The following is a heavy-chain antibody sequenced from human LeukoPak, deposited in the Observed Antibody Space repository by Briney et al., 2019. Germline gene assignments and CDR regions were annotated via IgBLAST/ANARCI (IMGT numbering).Heavy chain of an antibody. Sequence: GGSLRLSCAASGFTFSSYGMQWVRQAPGKGLEGVAIIWHDGSNKYYADSVKGRFTISRDNSKNTLYLQMNSLRAEDTAVYYCAKDRPYCGGDCYGYFQHWGQGTLVTVSS. D-gene: IGHD2-21*02. J-gene: IGHJ1*01. CDR2: IWHDGSNK. V-gene: IGHV3-33*06. CDR1: GFTFSSYG. CDR3: AKDRPYCGGDCYGYFQH.